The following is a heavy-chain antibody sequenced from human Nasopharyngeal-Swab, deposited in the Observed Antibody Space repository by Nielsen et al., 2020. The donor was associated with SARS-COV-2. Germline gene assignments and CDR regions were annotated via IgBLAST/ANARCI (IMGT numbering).Heavy chain of an antibody. J-gene: IGHJ4*02. Sequence: SDTLSPTFAVYVGSFSGYYWTWIRQPPGEGLEWIGEINHSGRTNYNPSLKSRVTISVDTSKNQFSLKLNSVTAADTAVYYCARRETIVGSFDYWGQGTLVTVSS. CDR1: VGSFSGYY. CDR3: ARRETIVGSFDY. CDR2: INHSGRT. V-gene: IGHV4-34*01. D-gene: IGHD1-26*01.